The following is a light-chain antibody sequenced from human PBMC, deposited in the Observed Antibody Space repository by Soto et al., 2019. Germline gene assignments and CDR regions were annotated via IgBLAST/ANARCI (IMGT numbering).Light chain of an antibody. CDR2: GTS. CDR1: QTVLDSSNNKDY. CDR3: HQYGSSPQT. J-gene: IGKJ1*01. Sequence: DIVMPQSPDSLAVSLCQTARLNXNPGQTVLDSSNNKDYLTWYQQKPGQAPRLLIYGTSSRATGIPDRFSGSGSGTDFTLTISRLEPEDLAVYYCHQYGSSPQTFGRGTKVDI. V-gene: IGKV4-1*01.